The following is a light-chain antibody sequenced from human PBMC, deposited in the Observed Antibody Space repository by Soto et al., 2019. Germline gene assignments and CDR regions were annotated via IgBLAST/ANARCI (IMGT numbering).Light chain of an antibody. CDR3: QQRTNWLT. V-gene: IGKV3-11*01. J-gene: IGKJ3*01. CDR2: DAS. CDR1: QNVSTH. Sequence: EIVLTQSPATLPLSPGERVTLSCRASQNVSTHLAWYQLNPGQAPRLLIYDASDRATGIPARFSGCGSGTDFTLTISSLEPEDFAVYYCQQRTNWLTFGPGTKVDIK.